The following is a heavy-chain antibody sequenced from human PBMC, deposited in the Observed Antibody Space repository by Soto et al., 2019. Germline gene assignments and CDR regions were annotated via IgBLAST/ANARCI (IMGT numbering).Heavy chain of an antibody. CDR2: IEWDDDK. J-gene: IGHJ6*02. Sequence: SAPTLVNPTQTLTLTCTFSGFSLSTSGMCVSWIRQPPGKALEWLALIEWDDDKYYSTSLKTRLTISKDTSKNQVVITMTNRDPVDTATDYCARLAGEYSSAYYYYGMDVWGQGTTVTVS. V-gene: IGHV2-70*01. CDR3: ARLAGEYSSAYYYYGMDV. D-gene: IGHD6-6*01. CDR1: GFSLSTSGMC.